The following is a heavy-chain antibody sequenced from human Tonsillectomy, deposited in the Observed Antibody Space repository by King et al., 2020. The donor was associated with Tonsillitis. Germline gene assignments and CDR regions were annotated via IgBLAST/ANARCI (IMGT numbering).Heavy chain of an antibody. CDR2: VSGSGDEI. D-gene: IGHD2-8*01. J-gene: IGHJ6*03. Sequence: VQLVESGGGLVQPGGSLRLSCTASGFTFSSYAMSWVRQAPGKGLEWVSSVSGSGDEIYNADSVKGRFTISRDNSKNTLYLQMNSLRAEDTAIYYCAKDPVVRIYYFMDVWGKGTTVTVSS. CDR3: AKDPVVRIYYFMDV. V-gene: IGHV3-23*04. CDR1: GFTFSSYA.